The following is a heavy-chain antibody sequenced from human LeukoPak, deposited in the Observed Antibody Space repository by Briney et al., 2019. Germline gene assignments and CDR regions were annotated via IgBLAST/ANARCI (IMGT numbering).Heavy chain of an antibody. V-gene: IGHV3-48*03. CDR3: ARDRALVGTFDY. Sequence: GGSLRLSCAASGFTFSSYEMNWVRQAPGKGLEWVSYISSSGSTIYYADSVKGRFTTSRDNAKNSLYLQMNSLRAEDTAVYYCARDRALVGTFDYWGQGTLVTVSS. D-gene: IGHD1-26*01. CDR2: ISSSGSTI. J-gene: IGHJ4*02. CDR1: GFTFSSYE.